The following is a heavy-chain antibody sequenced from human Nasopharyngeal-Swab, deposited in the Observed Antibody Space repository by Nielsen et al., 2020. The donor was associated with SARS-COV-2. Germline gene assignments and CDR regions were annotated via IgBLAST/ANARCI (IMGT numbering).Heavy chain of an antibody. CDR1: GFTVSSNY. CDR3: VRQVWPGDYYYYYYMDV. CDR2: ITSRGDTV. D-gene: IGHD2-21*01. J-gene: IGHJ6*03. Sequence: GSLKISCAASGFTVSSNYMSWIRQAPGKGLEWVSDITSRGDTVKYADSVKGRFTISRDNAKNSVYVQMNSLRAEDTAVYYCVRQVWPGDYYYYYYMDVWGKGTTVTVSS. V-gene: IGHV3-11*01.